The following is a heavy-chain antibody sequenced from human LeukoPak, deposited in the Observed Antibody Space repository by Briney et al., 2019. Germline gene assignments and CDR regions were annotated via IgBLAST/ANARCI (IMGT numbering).Heavy chain of an antibody. CDR3: ARVSSYSSSWYVFDAFDI. D-gene: IGHD6-13*01. Sequence: GGSLRLSCAASGFTFSSYAMSWVRQAPGKGLEWVSAISGSGGSTYYADSVKGRFTISRDNSKNTLYLQMNSLRAEDTAVYYCARVSSYSSSWYVFDAFDIWGQGTMVTVSS. V-gene: IGHV3-23*01. CDR2: ISGSGGST. J-gene: IGHJ3*02. CDR1: GFTFSSYA.